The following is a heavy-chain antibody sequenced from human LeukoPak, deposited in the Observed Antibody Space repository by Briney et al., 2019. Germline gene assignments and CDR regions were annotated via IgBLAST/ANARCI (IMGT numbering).Heavy chain of an antibody. Sequence: GGSLRLSCAASGFTISSFWMSWVRQAPGKGPEWLATIRYDAGTRYYADPMRGRFTISRDNAQNSLYLQINSLRAEDTAIYYCAIIGTPGETEYYRLWGQGTRVTVSS. CDR1: GFTISSFW. V-gene: IGHV3-7*01. CDR3: AIIGTPGETEYYRL. D-gene: IGHD2-21*01. J-gene: IGHJ1*01. CDR2: IRYDAGTR.